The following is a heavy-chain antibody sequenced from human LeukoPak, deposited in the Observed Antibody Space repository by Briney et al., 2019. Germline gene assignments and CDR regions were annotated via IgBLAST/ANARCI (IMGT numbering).Heavy chain of an antibody. CDR3: ARSSGGWYHQRGPFDY. V-gene: IGHV4-59*08. Sequence: SDTLSLTCTVSGGSISSYYWSWIRQPPGKGLEWIGYIYYSGSTNYNPSLKSRVTISVDTSKNQFSLKLSSVTAADTAVYYCARSSGGWYHQRGPFDYWGQGTLVTVSS. D-gene: IGHD6-19*01. J-gene: IGHJ4*02. CDR2: IYYSGST. CDR1: GGSISSYY.